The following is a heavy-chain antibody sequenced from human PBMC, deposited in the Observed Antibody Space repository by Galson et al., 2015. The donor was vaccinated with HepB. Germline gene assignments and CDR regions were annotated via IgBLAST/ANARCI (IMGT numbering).Heavy chain of an antibody. V-gene: IGHV3-33*01. CDR3: ARDPSITGTTCFDY. CDR1: GFTFSSYG. J-gene: IGHJ4*02. D-gene: IGHD1-7*01. CDR2: IWYDGSNK. Sequence: SLRLSCAASGFTFSSYGMHWVRQAPGKGLEWVAVIWYDGSNKYYAVSVKGRFTISRDNSKNTLYLQMNSLRAEDTAVYYCARDPSITGTTCFDYWGQGTLVTVSS.